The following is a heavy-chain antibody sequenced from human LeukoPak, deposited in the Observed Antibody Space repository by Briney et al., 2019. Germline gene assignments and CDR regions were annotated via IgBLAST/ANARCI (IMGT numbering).Heavy chain of an antibody. J-gene: IGHJ4*02. CDR3: ATQIYSSTWYYFNY. D-gene: IGHD6-13*01. Sequence: SETLSLTCTVSGXSTSSHYGTWIRQTPGKGLEWIGYSYYNGNIAYNPSLWSRVTISQDTSKNLFSLKLSSVTAADTAVYYCATQIYSSTWYYFNYWGQGTLVTVSS. V-gene: IGHV4-59*11. CDR2: SYYNGNI. CDR1: GXSTSSHY.